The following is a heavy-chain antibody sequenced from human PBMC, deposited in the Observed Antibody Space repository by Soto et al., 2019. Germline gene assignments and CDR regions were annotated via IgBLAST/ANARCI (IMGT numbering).Heavy chain of an antibody. J-gene: IGHJ5*02. D-gene: IGHD3-16*02. V-gene: IGHV4-34*01. Sequence: PSETLSLTCAVYGGSFSGYYWSWIRQPPGKGLEWIGEINHSGSTNYNPSLKSRVTISVDTSKNQFSLKLSSVTAADTAVYYCARGRKRGGSYRPFNWFDPWGQGTLVTVSS. CDR3: ARGRKRGGSYRPFNWFDP. CDR1: GGSFSGYY. CDR2: INHSGST.